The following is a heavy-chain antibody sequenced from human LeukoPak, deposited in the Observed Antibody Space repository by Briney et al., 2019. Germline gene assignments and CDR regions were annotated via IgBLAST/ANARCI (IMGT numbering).Heavy chain of an antibody. J-gene: IGHJ5*02. D-gene: IGHD1-26*01. CDR3: ARARWGAPVDP. Sequence: PGGSLRLSCAASGFTFSSYAMSWIRQPPGKGLEWIGEINHSGSTNYNPSLKSRVTISVDTSKNQFSLKLSSVTAADTAVYYCARARWGAPVDPWGQGTLVTVSS. CDR1: GFTFSSYA. CDR2: INHSGST. V-gene: IGHV4-34*01.